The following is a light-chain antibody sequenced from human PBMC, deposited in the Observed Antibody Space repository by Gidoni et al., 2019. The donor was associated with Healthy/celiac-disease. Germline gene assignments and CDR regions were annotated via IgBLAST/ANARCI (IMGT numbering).Light chain of an antibody. CDR2: KAS. J-gene: IGKJ4*01. V-gene: IGKV1-5*03. CDR3: QQYNSYSLT. Sequence: DIKMTQSPSTLSASVGDRVTITCRASQSISSWLAWYPQKPGKAPKLLIYKASSLESGVPSRFSGSGSGTEFTLTISSLQPDDFATYYCQQYNSYSLTFGGGTKVEIK. CDR1: QSISSW.